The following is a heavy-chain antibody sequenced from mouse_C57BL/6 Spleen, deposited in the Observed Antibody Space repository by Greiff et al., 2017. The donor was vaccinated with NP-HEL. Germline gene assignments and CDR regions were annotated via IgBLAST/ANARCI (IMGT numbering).Heavy chain of an antibody. CDR3: ARSGEELGTFFAY. Sequence: VQLQQSGAELAKPGASVKLSCKASGSPFTSYCMHCLKHIPGQGLEWIGYINPSSGYTKYNQKFKDKATLTADKSSSTAYMQLSSLTYEDSAVYYCARSGEELGTFFAYWGQGTLVTVSA. V-gene: IGHV1-7*01. D-gene: IGHD4-1*01. CDR2: INPSSGYT. CDR1: GSPFTSYC. J-gene: IGHJ3*01.